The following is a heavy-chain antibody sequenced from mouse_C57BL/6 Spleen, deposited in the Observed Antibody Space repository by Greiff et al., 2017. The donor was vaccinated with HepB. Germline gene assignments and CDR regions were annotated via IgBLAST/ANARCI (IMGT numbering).Heavy chain of an antibody. CDR3: ARSPSYYGSSSYWYFDV. D-gene: IGHD1-1*01. J-gene: IGHJ1*03. CDR2: IYPGSGNT. Sequence: VQLQQSGAELVRPGASVKLSCKASGYTFTDYYINWVKQRPGQGLEWIARIYPGSGNTYYNEKFKGKATLTAEKSSSTAYMQLSSLTSADSAVYFCARSPSYYGSSSYWYFDVWGTGTTVTVSS. V-gene: IGHV1-76*01. CDR1: GYTFTDYY.